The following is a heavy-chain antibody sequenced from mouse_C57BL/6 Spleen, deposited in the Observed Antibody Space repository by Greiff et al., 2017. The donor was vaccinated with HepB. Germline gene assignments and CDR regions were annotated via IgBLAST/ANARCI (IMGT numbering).Heavy chain of an antibody. CDR1: GYTFTSYW. CDR3: ARSEGLYYSVDY. V-gene: IGHV1-52*01. CDR2: IDPSDSET. D-gene: IGHD2-12*01. J-gene: IGHJ2*01. Sequence: VQLQQPGAELVRPGSSVKLSCKASGYTFTSYWMHWVKQRPIQGLEWIGNIDPSDSETHYNQKFKDKATLTVDKSSSTAYMQLSSLTSEDSAVYYCARSEGLYYSVDYWGQGTTLTVSS.